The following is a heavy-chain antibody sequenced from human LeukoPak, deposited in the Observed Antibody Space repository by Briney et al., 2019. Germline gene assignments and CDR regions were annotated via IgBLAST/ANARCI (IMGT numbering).Heavy chain of an antibody. CDR1: GYTFTGYY. CDR3: ARGSRDIVPPYYGMDV. D-gene: IGHD2-15*01. J-gene: IGHJ6*02. Sequence: ASVKVSCKASGYTFTGYYMHWVRQAPGQGLEGMGWINPNSGGTNYAQKFQGRVTMTRDTSISTAYMELSRLRSDDTAVYYCARGSRDIVPPYYGMDVWGQGTTVTVSS. V-gene: IGHV1-2*02. CDR2: INPNSGGT.